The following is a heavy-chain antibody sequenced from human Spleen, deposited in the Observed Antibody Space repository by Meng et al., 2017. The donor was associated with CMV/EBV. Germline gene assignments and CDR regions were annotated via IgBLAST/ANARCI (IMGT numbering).Heavy chain of an antibody. CDR2: INAGGNKT. D-gene: IGHD3-3*01. V-gene: IGHV3-23*01. CDR3: AKILEAHIEYNFYGLDV. Sequence: GESLKISCAASGFTFRDYPMDWVRQAPGKGLESIASINAGGNKTYYKDSVRGRFTISRDNSRNTVFLHMYSLTADDTAVYFCAKILEAHIEYNFYGLDVWGQGTTVTVSS. J-gene: IGHJ6*02. CDR1: GFTFRDYP.